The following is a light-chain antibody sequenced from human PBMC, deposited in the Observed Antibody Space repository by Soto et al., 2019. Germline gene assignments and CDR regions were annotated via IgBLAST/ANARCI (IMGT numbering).Light chain of an antibody. CDR1: SSDVGGYNY. CDR3: SSYAASNNLGV. CDR2: EVS. Sequence: QSALTQPPSASGSPGQSVTISCIGTSSDVGGYNYVSWYQQHPGKAPKLMIHEVSKRPSGVPDRFSGSKSGNTASLTVSGLQAEDEADYYCSSYAASNNLGVFGGGTKLTVL. J-gene: IGLJ2*01. V-gene: IGLV2-8*01.